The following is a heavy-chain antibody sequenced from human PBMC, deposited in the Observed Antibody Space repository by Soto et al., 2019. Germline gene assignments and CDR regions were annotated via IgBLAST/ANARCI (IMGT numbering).Heavy chain of an antibody. D-gene: IGHD3-3*01. CDR2: IYYSGST. CDR1: GGSISSYY. CDR3: AREELDSYFDY. Sequence: SETLSLTCTVSGGSISSYYWSWIRQPPGKGLEWIGYIYYSGSTNYNPSLKSRVTISVDTSKNQFSLKLSSVTAADTAVYYCAREELDSYFDYWGQGTLVTVSS. V-gene: IGHV4-59*01. J-gene: IGHJ4*02.